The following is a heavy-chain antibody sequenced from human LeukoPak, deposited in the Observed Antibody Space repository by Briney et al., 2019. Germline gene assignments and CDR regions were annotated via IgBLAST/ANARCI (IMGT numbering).Heavy chain of an antibody. J-gene: IGHJ4*02. V-gene: IGHV3-9*01. D-gene: IGHD2-21*01. CDR1: GFTFDDYA. CDR2: ISWNSGNI. CDR3: AKDWWGVVPEKYFDY. Sequence: GGSLRLSCAASGFTFDDYAMHWVRQAPGKGLEWVSGISWNSGNIVYADTVKGRFTISRDNAKNSLYLQMNSLRAEDTALYYCAKDWWGVVPEKYFDYWGQGTLVTVSS.